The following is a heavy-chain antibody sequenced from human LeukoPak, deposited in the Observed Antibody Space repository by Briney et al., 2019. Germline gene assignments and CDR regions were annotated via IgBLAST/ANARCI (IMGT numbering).Heavy chain of an antibody. CDR1: GYTFTDYF. D-gene: IGHD6-19*01. Sequence: ASVKVSCKASGYTFTDYFIHWVRQAPGQGLEWVGWTNPNSGGTDYAQKFQGRVSVTRDTSISTAYMELTRLTSDDTAVYYCTRAQWLPGHFDYWGQGTLVTASS. CDR2: TNPNSGGT. V-gene: IGHV1-2*02. J-gene: IGHJ4*02. CDR3: TRAQWLPGHFDY.